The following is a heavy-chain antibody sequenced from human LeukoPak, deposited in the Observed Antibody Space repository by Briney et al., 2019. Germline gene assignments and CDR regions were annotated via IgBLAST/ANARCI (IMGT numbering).Heavy chain of an antibody. Sequence: ASVKVSCKVYGYTLTELSMHWVRQAPGKGLEWMGGFDPEDGETIYAQKFQGRVTMTEDTSTDTAYMELSSLRSEDTAVYYCATVISVVTTVGAFDIWGQGTMVTVSS. D-gene: IGHD4-23*01. CDR1: GYTLTELS. CDR3: ATVISVVTTVGAFDI. CDR2: FDPEDGET. V-gene: IGHV1-24*01. J-gene: IGHJ3*02.